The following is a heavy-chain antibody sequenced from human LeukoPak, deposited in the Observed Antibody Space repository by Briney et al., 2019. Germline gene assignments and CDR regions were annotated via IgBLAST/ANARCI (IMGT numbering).Heavy chain of an antibody. CDR3: ARDCRYFDWLSEFDY. D-gene: IGHD3-9*01. CDR1: GFTFSSYW. J-gene: IGHJ4*02. V-gene: IGHV3-7*01. Sequence: GGSLRLSCAASGFTFSSYWMSWVRQAPGKGLEWVANIKQDGSEKYYVDSVKGRFTISRDNAKNSLYLQMNSLRAEDTAVYYCARDCRYFDWLSEFDYWGQGTLVTVSS. CDR2: IKQDGSEK.